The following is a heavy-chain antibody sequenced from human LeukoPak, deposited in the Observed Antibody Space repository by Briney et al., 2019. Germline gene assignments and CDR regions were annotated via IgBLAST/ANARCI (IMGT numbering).Heavy chain of an antibody. CDR1: GFTFRTYA. D-gene: IGHD2-15*01. J-gene: IGHJ4*02. V-gene: IGHV3-21*01. CDR2: MSSGSSYI. CDR3: ARDRPTGASRVFVVE. Sequence: GESLRLSCTASGFTFRTYAMTWVRQAPGKGLEWISSMSSGSSYIYYADSVRGRFTISRDNAKHSLSLEMNNLRAEDTAMHYCARDRPTGASRVFVVEWGQGTLVTVSS.